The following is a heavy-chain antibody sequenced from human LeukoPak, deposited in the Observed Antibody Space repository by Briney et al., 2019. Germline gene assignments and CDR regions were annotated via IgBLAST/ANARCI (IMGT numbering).Heavy chain of an antibody. CDR3: ARGVSYDSSGYYYPDAFDI. D-gene: IGHD3-22*01. V-gene: IGHV4-31*03. Sequence: PSETLSLTCTVSGGSISSGDYYWTWIRQHPGKGLEWIGYIYYSGSTYYNPSLKSRVSISVDMSKNHFSLELRSVTAADAAVYYCARGVSYDSSGYYYPDAFDIWGQGTMVTVSS. CDR1: GGSISSGDYY. CDR2: IYYSGST. J-gene: IGHJ3*02.